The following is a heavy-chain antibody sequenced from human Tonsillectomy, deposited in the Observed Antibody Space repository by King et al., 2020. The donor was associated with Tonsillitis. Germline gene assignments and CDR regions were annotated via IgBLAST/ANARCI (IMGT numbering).Heavy chain of an antibody. CDR1: GGSISSYY. D-gene: IGHD4-23*01. V-gene: IGHV4-59*08. CDR2: IYYSGST. J-gene: IGHJ6*02. Sequence: VQLQESGPGLVKPSETLSLTCTVSGGSISSYYWSWIRQPPGKGLEWIGYIYYSGSTNYNPSLKSRVTISVDTSKNQFSLKLSSVTAADTAVYYCARLRWEYVDVWGQGTTVTVSS. CDR3: ARLRWEYVDV.